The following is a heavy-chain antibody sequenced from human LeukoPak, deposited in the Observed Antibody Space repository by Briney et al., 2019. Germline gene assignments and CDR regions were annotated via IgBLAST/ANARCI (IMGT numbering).Heavy chain of an antibody. J-gene: IGHJ4*02. CDR1: GXTVSSNY. Sequence: GGSLRLSCAASGXTVSSNYVSWVRQAPGEGLEWVPVIYSGGSTYYADSVKGRFTISRHNSKNTLYLQMNSLRAEDTAVYYCARGGEYSSSWVRYYFDYWGQGTLVTVSS. V-gene: IGHV3-53*04. CDR3: ARGGEYSSSWVRYYFDY. CDR2: IYSGGST. D-gene: IGHD6-6*01.